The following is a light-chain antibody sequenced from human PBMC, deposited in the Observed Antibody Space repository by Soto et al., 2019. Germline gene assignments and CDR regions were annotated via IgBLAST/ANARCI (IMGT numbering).Light chain of an antibody. CDR1: QSVGNN. J-gene: IGKJ1*01. V-gene: IGKV3-15*01. CDR3: QHYNYWPPKT. Sequence: LMTQPPAPLSVSPGERTTLSCRASQSVGNNLAWYQQKPGQAPRLLIYGAYTSATGIPARFSGSGSGTDFTLTISSLQSEDFAVYYCQHYNYWPPKTFGQGTKVDIK. CDR2: GAY.